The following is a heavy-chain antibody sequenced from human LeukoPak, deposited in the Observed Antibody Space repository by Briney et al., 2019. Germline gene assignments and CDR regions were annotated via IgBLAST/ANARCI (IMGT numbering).Heavy chain of an antibody. Sequence: GGSLRLSCAASGFTFSSYAMHWVRRAPGKGLEWVAVISYDGSNKYYADSVKGRFTISRDNSKNTLYLQMNSLRAEDTAVYYCARSYIVATTPFDYWGQGTLVTVSS. CDR2: ISYDGSNK. CDR3: ARSYIVATTPFDY. J-gene: IGHJ4*02. CDR1: GFTFSSYA. V-gene: IGHV3-30*04. D-gene: IGHD5-12*01.